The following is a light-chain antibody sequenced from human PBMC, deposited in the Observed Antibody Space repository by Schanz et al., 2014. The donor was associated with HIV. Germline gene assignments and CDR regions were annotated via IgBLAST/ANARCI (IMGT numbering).Light chain of an antibody. J-gene: IGLJ2*01. CDR3: CSYAGSTSVI. CDR2: EDS. CDR1: STDVGTYNL. Sequence: QSALTQPASVSGSPGQSITISCTGTSTDVGTYNLVSWYQQHPGTAPKVIIYEDSKRSSGISHRFSGSKSGNTASLTFSGLQAEDEADYYCCSYAGSTSVIFRGGTKLTVL. V-gene: IGLV2-23*01.